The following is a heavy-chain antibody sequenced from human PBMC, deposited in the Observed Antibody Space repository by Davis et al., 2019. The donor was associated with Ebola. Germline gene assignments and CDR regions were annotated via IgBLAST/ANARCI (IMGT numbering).Heavy chain of an antibody. CDR1: GYTFTNYG. Sequence: ASVKVSCKASGYTFTNYGISWVRQAPGQGLEWMGWISAYNGNTNYAQMLQGRVTVTTDASTGTAYMELRSLRSDDTAVYFCARTSIVGTTTTASDIWGQGTMVTVSS. CDR3: ARTSIVGTTTTASDI. D-gene: IGHD1-26*01. CDR2: ISAYNGNT. J-gene: IGHJ3*02. V-gene: IGHV1-18*01.